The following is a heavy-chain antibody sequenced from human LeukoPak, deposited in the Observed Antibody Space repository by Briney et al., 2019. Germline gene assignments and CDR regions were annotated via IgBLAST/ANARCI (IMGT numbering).Heavy chain of an antibody. Sequence: GGSLRLSCAASGFTFGNYAMRWVRQAPGKGLEWVSAISGISGSTTIYADSVKGRFTVSRDNSRSTLFLQMNSLRAEDTAVYYCAKNYASGRGVPYAMDVWGQGTTVTVAS. CDR1: GFTFGNYA. CDR2: ISGISGSTT. CDR3: AKNYASGRGVPYAMDV. V-gene: IGHV3-23*01. D-gene: IGHD3-10*01. J-gene: IGHJ6*02.